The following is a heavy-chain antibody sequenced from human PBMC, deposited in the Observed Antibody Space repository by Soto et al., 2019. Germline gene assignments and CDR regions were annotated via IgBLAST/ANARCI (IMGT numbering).Heavy chain of an antibody. D-gene: IGHD4-17*01. CDR2: IYYSGST. J-gene: IGHJ4*02. V-gene: IGHV4-39*01. Sequence: PSETLSLTCTVSGGSISSSSYYWGWIRQPPGKGLEWIGSIYYSGSTYYNPSLKSRVTISVGTSKNQFSLKLSSVTAADTAVYYCARTTVTPYYFDYWGQGTPVTVSS. CDR3: ARTTVTPYYFDY. CDR1: GGSISSSSYY.